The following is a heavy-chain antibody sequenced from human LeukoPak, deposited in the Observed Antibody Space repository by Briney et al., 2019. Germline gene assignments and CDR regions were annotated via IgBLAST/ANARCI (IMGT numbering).Heavy chain of an antibody. D-gene: IGHD3-22*01. V-gene: IGHV4-39*01. J-gene: IGHJ5*02. CDR2: IYYSGST. CDR3: ARPLTYYYDSSGYWWFDP. Sequence: PSETLSLTCTVSGGSISSSSYYWGWIRQPPGKGLEWIGSIYYSGSTYYNPSLKSRVTISVDTSKNQFSLKLSSVTAADTAVYYCARPLTYYYDSSGYWWFDPWGQGTLVTISS. CDR1: GGSISSSSYY.